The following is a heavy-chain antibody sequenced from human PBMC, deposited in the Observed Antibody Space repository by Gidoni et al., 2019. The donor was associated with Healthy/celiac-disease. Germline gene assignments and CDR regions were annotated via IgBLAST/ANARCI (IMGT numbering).Heavy chain of an antibody. V-gene: IGHV3-9*01. J-gene: IGHJ4*02. D-gene: IGHD4-17*01. CDR1: GFTFDDYA. CDR2: ISWNSGSI. Sequence: EVQLVEPGGGLVQPGRSLRLSCAASGFTFDDYAMHWVRQAPGKGLEWVSGISWNSGSIGYADSVKGRFTISRDNAKNSLYLQMNSLRAEDTALYYCAKDLYGDYISVGFDYWGQGTLVTVSS. CDR3: AKDLYGDYISVGFDY.